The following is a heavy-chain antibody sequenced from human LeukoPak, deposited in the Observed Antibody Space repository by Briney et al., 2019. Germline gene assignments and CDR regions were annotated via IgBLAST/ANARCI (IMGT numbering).Heavy chain of an antibody. Sequence: SVKVSCKASGGTFSSYAISWVRQAPGQGLEWMGGIIPTFGTANYAQKFQGRVTITADESTSTAYMELSSLRSEDTAVYYCASLANRIAARPDYWGQGTLVTISS. V-gene: IGHV1-69*13. CDR2: IIPTFGTA. CDR3: ASLANRIAARPDY. J-gene: IGHJ4*02. D-gene: IGHD6-6*01. CDR1: GGTFSSYA.